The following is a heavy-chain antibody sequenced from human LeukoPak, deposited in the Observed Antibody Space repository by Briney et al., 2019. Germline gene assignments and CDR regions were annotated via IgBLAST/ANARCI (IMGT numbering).Heavy chain of an antibody. CDR3: VKDSPPRYSGSPPAY. D-gene: IGHD1-26*01. CDR1: GFTFSSYW. Sequence: GSLKLSCSASGFTFSSYWMSWVRQAPGKGLEWVANINKDGGEKYYVDSVKGRFTISRDNAKNSLYLQMNSLRADDTAVYYCVKDSPPRYSGSPPAYWGQGTLVTVSS. J-gene: IGHJ4*02. CDR2: INKDGGEK. V-gene: IGHV3-7*03.